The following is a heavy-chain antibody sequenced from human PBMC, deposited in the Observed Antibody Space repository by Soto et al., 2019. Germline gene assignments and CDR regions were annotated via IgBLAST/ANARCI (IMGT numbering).Heavy chain of an antibody. Sequence: QVQLQESGPGLVKPSQTLSLTCTVSGGSISSGGYYWSWIRQHPGKGLEWIGYIYHSGTTYYNPSLKSRVTISVDTSKNPFSLKLTSVTAADTAVYYCASVRGNQRLGWFDPWGQGTLVTVSS. CDR1: GGSISSGGYY. CDR3: ASVRGNQRLGWFDP. V-gene: IGHV4-31*03. J-gene: IGHJ5*02. D-gene: IGHD6-25*01. CDR2: IYHSGTT.